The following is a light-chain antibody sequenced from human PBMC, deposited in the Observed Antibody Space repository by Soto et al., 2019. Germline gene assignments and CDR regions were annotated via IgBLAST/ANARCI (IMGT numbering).Light chain of an antibody. CDR1: ESISSTY. Sequence: EIVMTQSPATLSVSPGERATLSCRASESISSTYLAWYQQKRGQAPRLLIYGASNRATGIPARFSGSGSGTDFTLTISSLEPEDFAVYYCQQRSNWPPTFGQGTRLEIK. CDR3: QQRSNWPPT. V-gene: IGKV3-11*01. J-gene: IGKJ5*01. CDR2: GAS.